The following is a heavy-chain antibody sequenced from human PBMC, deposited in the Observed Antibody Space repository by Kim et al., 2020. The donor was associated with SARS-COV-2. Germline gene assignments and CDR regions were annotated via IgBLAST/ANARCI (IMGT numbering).Heavy chain of an antibody. D-gene: IGHD1-1*01. Sequence: GGSLRLSCAASEFSFSINWMHWVRQAPGEGLVWVSRINNDGSITNYADLVKGRFTVSRDNAKNTLYLQMNSLRAEDTAVYYCVRDPGSNKHDWYFDLWGRGTLVTVTS. V-gene: IGHV3-74*01. CDR3: VRDPGSNKHDWYFDL. J-gene: IGHJ2*01. CDR2: INNDGSIT. CDR1: EFSFSINW.